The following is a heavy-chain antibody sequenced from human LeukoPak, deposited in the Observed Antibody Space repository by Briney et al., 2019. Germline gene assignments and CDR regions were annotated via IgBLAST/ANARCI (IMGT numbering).Heavy chain of an antibody. J-gene: IGHJ3*02. CDR3: ARDRRSWYYDSSGYPKYDVFDI. D-gene: IGHD3-22*01. V-gene: IGHV1-18*01. CDR2: ISSYYGNT. Sequence: ASVKVSCKASGCTFTSYGISWVRQAPGQGLEWMGWISSYYGNTNYAQRLQGRVTMTTATSTSTASMELRSLGSDETAVYYCARDRRSWYYDSSGYPKYDVFDIWGQGTMVTVSS. CDR1: GCTFTSYG.